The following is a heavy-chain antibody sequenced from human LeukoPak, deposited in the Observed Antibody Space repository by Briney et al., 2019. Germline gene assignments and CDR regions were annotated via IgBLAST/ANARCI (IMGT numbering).Heavy chain of an antibody. CDR1: GGSFSGYY. D-gene: IGHD3-9*01. J-gene: IGHJ4*02. V-gene: IGHV4-34*01. CDR2: INHSGST. Sequence: SETLSLTCAVYGGSFSGYYWSWIRQPPGKGLEWIGEINHSGSTNYNPSLKSRVTISVDTSKNQFSLKLSSVTAADTAVYYCARRDYDILTGGFNWGQGTLVTVSS. CDR3: ARRDYDILTGGFN.